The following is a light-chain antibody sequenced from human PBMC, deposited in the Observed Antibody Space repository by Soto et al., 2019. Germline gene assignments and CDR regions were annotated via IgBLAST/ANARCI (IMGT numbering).Light chain of an antibody. V-gene: IGLV7-46*01. CDR3: LLFYGGARV. J-gene: IGLJ3*02. CDR1: TGTVTSGHY. Sequence: AVVTQEPSLTVSPGGTVTLTCGSSTGTVTSGHYPYWFQQKPGQAPRTLIYDTSNKHSWTPARFSGSLLGGKAALSLSGAQPEDEADYYCLLFYGGARVFGGGTQLTVL. CDR2: DTS.